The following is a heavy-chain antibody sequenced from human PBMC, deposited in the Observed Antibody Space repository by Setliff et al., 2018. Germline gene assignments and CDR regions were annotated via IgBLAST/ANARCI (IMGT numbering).Heavy chain of an antibody. CDR3: ATGSLVAAGTGH. J-gene: IGHJ4*02. V-gene: IGHV7-4-1*02. Sequence: ASVKVSCKTSGYIFTDYSIHWVRQAPGQGLEWMGWIKTDTGSPTYARGFTGRFVFSLDPSVSTAYLQISSLKAEDTALYYCATGSLVAAGTGHWGQGTLVTVSS. CDR2: IKTDTGSP. CDR1: GYIFTDYS. D-gene: IGHD6-13*01.